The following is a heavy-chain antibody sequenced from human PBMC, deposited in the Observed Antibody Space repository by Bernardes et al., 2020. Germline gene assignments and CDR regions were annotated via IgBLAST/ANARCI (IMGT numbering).Heavy chain of an antibody. J-gene: IGHJ1*01. D-gene: IGHD2-15*01. CDR1: GFTFSSYS. CDR2: ISSSSSYI. Sequence: GGSLRLSCAASGFTFSSYSMNWVRKAPGKGLEWVSSISSSSSYIYYADSVKGRFTISRDNAKNSLYLQMNSLRAEDTAVYYCASTVGFYCSGGSCFFQHWGQGTLVTVSS. V-gene: IGHV3-21*01. CDR3: ASTVGFYCSGGSCFFQH.